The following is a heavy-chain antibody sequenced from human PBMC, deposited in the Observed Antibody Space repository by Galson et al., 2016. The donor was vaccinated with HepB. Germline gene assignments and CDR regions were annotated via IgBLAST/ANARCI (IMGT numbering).Heavy chain of an antibody. Sequence: SLRLSCAASGFRFSSYVMSWVRQAPGKGLVWVSRINSDGSTTHYADSVKGRFTISRDNAKNTLYLQMNNLRAEDTAVYYCVNLGTTRTWGQGTQVTVPS. CDR3: VNLGTTRT. D-gene: IGHD1-26*01. V-gene: IGHV3-74*01. CDR1: GFRFSSYV. CDR2: INSDGSTT. J-gene: IGHJ5*02.